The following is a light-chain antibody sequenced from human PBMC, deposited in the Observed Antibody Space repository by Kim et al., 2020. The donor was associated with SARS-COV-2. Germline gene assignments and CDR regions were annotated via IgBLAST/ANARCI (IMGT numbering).Light chain of an antibody. CDR3: QAWDSSTGVV. Sequence: SYELTQPPSVPVSPGQTASITCSGDKLGDKYACWYQQKPGQSPVLVIYQNTKRPSGIPERFSGSNSGNTATLTISGTQAMDEADYYCQAWDSSTGVVFCGGTQLTVL. V-gene: IGLV3-1*01. J-gene: IGLJ2*01. CDR2: QNT. CDR1: KLGDKY.